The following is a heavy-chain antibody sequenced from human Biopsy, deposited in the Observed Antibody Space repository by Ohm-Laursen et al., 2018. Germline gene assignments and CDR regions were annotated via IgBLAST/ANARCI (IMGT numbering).Heavy chain of an antibody. CDR1: GFSVSSYD. D-gene: IGHD6-6*01. J-gene: IGHJ6*02. CDR2: ISETSSHI. CDR3: ARDSSRGAREGGMDV. Sequence: SLRLSCAAAGFSVSSYDMNWVRQAPGKGLEWISYISETSSHIYDADSVRGRFTAARDIAKNSLYLQLNSLRVEDTAVYYRARDSSRGAREGGMDVWGQGTTVTVSS. V-gene: IGHV3-21*01.